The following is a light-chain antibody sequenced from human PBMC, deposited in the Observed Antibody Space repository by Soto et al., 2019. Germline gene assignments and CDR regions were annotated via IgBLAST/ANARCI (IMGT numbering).Light chain of an antibody. V-gene: IGKV1-5*03. CDR2: KAS. Sequence: DIQMTQSPSTLSAAVRDGVTNTGRARQRISSWLSWYQQKPGKAPKLLIYKASRLECGVPSRFSGSGSGSEFTLTISSLQPDDFATYYCQQYNSYPWTFGHGTQVEIK. CDR1: QRISSW. CDR3: QQYNSYPWT. J-gene: IGKJ1*01.